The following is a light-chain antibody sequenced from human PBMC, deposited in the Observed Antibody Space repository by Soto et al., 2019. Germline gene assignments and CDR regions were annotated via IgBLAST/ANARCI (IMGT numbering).Light chain of an antibody. V-gene: IGLV2-14*01. CDR3: SSYTSSSTGV. CDR2: EVS. Sequence: QSVLTQPASVSGSPGQSITISCTETNSDVGGYNYVSWYQQHPGKAPKLMIYEVSNRPSGVSNRFSGSKSGNTASLTISGLQAEDEADYYCSSYTSSSTGVFGTGTKVTVL. J-gene: IGLJ1*01. CDR1: NSDVGGYNY.